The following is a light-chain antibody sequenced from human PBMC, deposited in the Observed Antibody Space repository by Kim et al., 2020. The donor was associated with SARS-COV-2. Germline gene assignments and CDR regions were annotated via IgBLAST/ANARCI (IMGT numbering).Light chain of an antibody. J-gene: IGLJ3*02. CDR3: AAWDDSLGVRWV. Sequence: QSVLTQPPSASGTPGQRVTISCSGSSSNIGSNYVYWYQQLPGTAPKLLIYRNNQRPSGVPDRFSGSKSGTSASLAISGLRSEDEADYYCAAWDDSLGVRWVFGGGTQLTVL. V-gene: IGLV1-47*01. CDR2: RNN. CDR1: SSNIGSNY.